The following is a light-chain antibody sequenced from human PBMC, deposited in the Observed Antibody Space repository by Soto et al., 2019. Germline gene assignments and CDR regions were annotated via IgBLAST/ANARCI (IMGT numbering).Light chain of an antibody. Sequence: IQLTQSPSSLSASVGARVTITCRASQGISSYLVWYHQKPGKAPNLLIYYSSTLHSWVPSRFSGGGSGTDFTLTISSLQPEDFATYYCQQVNVYPSTFGGGTKV. J-gene: IGKJ4*01. CDR1: QGISSY. CDR2: YSS. V-gene: IGKV1-9*01. CDR3: QQVNVYPST.